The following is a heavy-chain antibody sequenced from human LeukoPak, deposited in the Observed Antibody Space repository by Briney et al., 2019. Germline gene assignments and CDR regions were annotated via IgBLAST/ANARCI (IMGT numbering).Heavy chain of an antibody. CDR2: ISGSGGST. D-gene: IGHD2-15*01. CDR3: ANSFHCSGGSCYFQWFDP. J-gene: IGHJ5*02. CDR1: GFTFSSYA. Sequence: GGSLRLSCAASGFTFSSYAMSWVRQAPGKGLEWVSAISGSGGSTYYADSVKGRFTISRDNSKNTLYLQMNGLRAEDTAVYYCANSFHCSGGSCYFQWFDPWGQGTLVTVSS. V-gene: IGHV3-23*01.